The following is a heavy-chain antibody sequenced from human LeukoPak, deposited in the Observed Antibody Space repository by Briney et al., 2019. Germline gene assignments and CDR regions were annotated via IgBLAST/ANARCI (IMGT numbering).Heavy chain of an antibody. CDR3: ARDPTNWIDY. V-gene: IGHV1-2*02. Sequence: ASVKVSCKASGYTFTSYYLHWVRQAPGQGLEWMGWMNPNSGATNYAQKFQGRVTMTRDTSSSTAYMELSRLTSDDTAVYYCARDPTNWIDYWGQGTLVTVSS. CDR1: GYTFTSYY. CDR2: MNPNSGAT. D-gene: IGHD1-1*01. J-gene: IGHJ4*02.